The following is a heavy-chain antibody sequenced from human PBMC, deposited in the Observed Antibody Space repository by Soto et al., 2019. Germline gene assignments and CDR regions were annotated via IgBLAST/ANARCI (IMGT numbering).Heavy chain of an antibody. CDR3: ARDPTGQLAEYFQH. D-gene: IGHD6-13*01. V-gene: IGHV3-48*04. CDR2: ISSSSSTI. Sequence: GESLKISCAASGFTFSSYSMNWVRQAPGKGLEWVSYISSSSSTIYYADSVKGRFTISRDNAKNSLYLQMNSLRAEDTAVYYCARDPTGQLAEYFQHWGQGTLVTVSS. CDR1: GFTFSSYS. J-gene: IGHJ1*01.